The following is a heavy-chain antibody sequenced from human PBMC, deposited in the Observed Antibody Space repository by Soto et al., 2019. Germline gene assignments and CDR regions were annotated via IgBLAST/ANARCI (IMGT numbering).Heavy chain of an antibody. CDR1: GFTFSSYA. J-gene: IGHJ4*02. D-gene: IGHD3-10*01. CDR3: AKGTVVRFCLDY. V-gene: IGHV3-23*01. Sequence: GGSLRLSCAASGFTFSSYAMSWVRQAPGKGLEWVSAISGSGVSTYYADSVKGRFTISRDNSKNTLYLQMNSLRAEDTAVYYCAKGTVVRFCLDYWGQGTLVTVSS. CDR2: ISGSGVST.